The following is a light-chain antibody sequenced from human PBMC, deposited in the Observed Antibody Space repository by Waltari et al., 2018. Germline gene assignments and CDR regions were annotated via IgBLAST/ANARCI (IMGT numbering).Light chain of an antibody. CDR3: MQATHWPYT. J-gene: IGKJ2*01. Sequence: DAVMTQSPLSLPVTLGQPASISCRSSQSLVFSDGNIYLNWFQQRPGQSPRRLIYKVSNRDSGVPDGFSGSGSGTDFTLKISRVEAEDVGGVYYCMQATHWPYTFGQGTKPEIK. V-gene: IGKV2-30*01. CDR2: KVS. CDR1: QSLVFSDGNIY.